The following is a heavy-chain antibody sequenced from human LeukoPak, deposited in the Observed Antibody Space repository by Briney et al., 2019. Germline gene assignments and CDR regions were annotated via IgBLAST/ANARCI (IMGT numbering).Heavy chain of an antibody. V-gene: IGHV4-31*03. D-gene: IGHD6-6*01. CDR3: ARAGSSSGHDYWYFDL. CDR2: IYYSGST. J-gene: IGHJ2*01. CDR1: GGSISSGGYY. Sequence: SETLSLTCTVSGGSISSGGYYWSWIRQHPGKGLEWIGYIYYSGSTYYNPSLKSRVTISVDRSKNQFSLKLSSVTAADTAVYYCARAGSSSGHDYWYFDLWGRGTLVTVSS.